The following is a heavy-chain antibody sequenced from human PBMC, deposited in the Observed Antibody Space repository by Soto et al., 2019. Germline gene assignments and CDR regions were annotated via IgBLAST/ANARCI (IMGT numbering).Heavy chain of an antibody. Sequence: EVKLAESGGGLVQPGGSLRLSCAASGFNFSSYWMHWVRQAPGKGLVWVSRITSDGSSTSYADSVKGRFTISRDNAKNTLYLQMNRLSAEDTAVYYCAREALGYWGQGTLVTVSS. CDR1: GFNFSSYW. V-gene: IGHV3-74*01. D-gene: IGHD3-16*01. CDR3: AREALGY. CDR2: ITSDGSST. J-gene: IGHJ4*02.